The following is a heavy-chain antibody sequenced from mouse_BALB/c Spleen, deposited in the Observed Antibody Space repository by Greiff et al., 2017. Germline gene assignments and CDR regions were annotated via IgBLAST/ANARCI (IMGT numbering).Heavy chain of an antibody. J-gene: IGHJ3*01. CDR1: GFSLTSYG. Sequence: VMLVESGPGLVAPSQSLSITCTVSGFSLTSYGVHWVRQPPGKGLEWLGVIWAGGSTNYNSALMSRLSISKDNSKSQVFLKMNSLQTDDTAMYYCARDRGYGSSLAWFAYWGQGTLVTVSA. V-gene: IGHV2-9*02. CDR3: ARDRGYGSSLAWFAY. CDR2: IWAGGST. D-gene: IGHD1-1*01.